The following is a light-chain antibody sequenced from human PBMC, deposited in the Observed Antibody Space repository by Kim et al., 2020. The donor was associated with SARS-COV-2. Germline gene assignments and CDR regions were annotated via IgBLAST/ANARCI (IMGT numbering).Light chain of an antibody. CDR2: GKN. CDR3: NSRDSSGNHLGV. CDR1: SRRGCY. V-gene: IGLV3-19*01. Sequence: GRTVRMRGQGDSRRGCYGRGYQQKPGQAPVLVIYGKNNRPSGIPDRFSGSSSGNTASLTITGAQAEDEADYYCNSRDSSGNHLGVFGTGTKVTVL. J-gene: IGLJ1*01.